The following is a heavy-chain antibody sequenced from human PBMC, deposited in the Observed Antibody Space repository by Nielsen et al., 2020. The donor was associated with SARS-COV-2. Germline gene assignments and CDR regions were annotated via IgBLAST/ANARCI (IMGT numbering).Heavy chain of an antibody. Sequence: GESLKISCKGSGYSFTSYWIGWVRQTPGKGLEWMGVIYPGDSDSTNSPSFQGQVSFSVDKSISTAYLQWTSLKASDTALYYCARHDYGSGNYFVDFWGQGTQVTVSS. J-gene: IGHJ4*02. V-gene: IGHV5-51*01. CDR1: GYSFTSYW. D-gene: IGHD3-10*01. CDR2: IYPGDSDS. CDR3: ARHDYGSGNYFVDF.